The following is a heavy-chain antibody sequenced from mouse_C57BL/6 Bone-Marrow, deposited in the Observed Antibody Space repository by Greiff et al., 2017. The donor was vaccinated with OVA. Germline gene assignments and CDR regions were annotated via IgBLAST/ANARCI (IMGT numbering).Heavy chain of an antibody. D-gene: IGHD4-1*01. CDR2: ISYDGSN. V-gene: IGHV3-6*01. Sequence: EVKLMESGPGLVKPSQSLSLTCSVTGYSITSGYYWNWIRQFPGNKLEWMGYISYDGSNNYNPSLKNRISITRDTSKNQFFLKLNSVTTEDTATYYCAREGNWVGFLDYWGQGTTLTVSS. CDR1: GYSITSGYY. J-gene: IGHJ2*01. CDR3: AREGNWVGFLDY.